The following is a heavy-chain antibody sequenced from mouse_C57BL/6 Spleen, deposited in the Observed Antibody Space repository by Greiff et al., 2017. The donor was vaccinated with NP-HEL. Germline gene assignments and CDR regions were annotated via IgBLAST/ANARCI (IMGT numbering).Heavy chain of an antibody. D-gene: IGHD1-1*01. CDR2: IHPNSGST. CDR3: ARLGYYYGSSYGDFDY. CDR1: GYTFTSYW. V-gene: IGHV1-64*01. J-gene: IGHJ2*01. Sequence: QVQLQQPGAELVKPGASVKLSCKASGYTFTSYWMHWVKQRPGQGLEWIGMIHPNSGSTNYNEKFKSKATLTVDKSSSTAYMQLSSLTSEDSAVYYCARLGYYYGSSYGDFDYWGQGTTLTVSS.